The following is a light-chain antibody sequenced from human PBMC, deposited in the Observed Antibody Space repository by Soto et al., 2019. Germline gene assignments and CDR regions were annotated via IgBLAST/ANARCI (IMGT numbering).Light chain of an antibody. CDR1: NIGSES. Sequence: SYEFALPPSGSVAPGHTARLTCGGNNIGSESVHWYQQGPGQSPVLVGYDDSDRPSGIPERFSGSNSANKATLTISRVEAGDEADYYCQVWYSSTDLYVFGSGTKVTVL. V-gene: IGLV3-21*02. CDR3: QVWYSSTDLYV. CDR2: DDS. J-gene: IGLJ1*01.